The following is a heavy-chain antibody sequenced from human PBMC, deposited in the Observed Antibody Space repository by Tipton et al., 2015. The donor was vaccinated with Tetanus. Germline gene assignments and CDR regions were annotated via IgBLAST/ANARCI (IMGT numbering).Heavy chain of an antibody. CDR3: ARGGDNLTFQRPTGRWFDP. V-gene: IGHV4-31*03. Sequence: LRLSCTVSGGSVSSGAYCWSWIRQHPGKGLESIGCISSSGSTYYNPSLTSRVSISVDTSKNQFSLKLTSVTAADTAGYYCARGGDNLTFQRPTGRWFDPWGHGTLVTVSS. D-gene: IGHD1-1*01. CDR2: ISSSGST. J-gene: IGHJ5*02. CDR1: GGSVSSGAYC.